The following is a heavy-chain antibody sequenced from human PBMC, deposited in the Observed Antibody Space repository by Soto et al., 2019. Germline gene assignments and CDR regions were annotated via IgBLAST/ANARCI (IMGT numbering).Heavy chain of an antibody. CDR1: GYTFTSYA. CDR3: ARVGPEYSSSSAGGGWFDP. Sequence: QVQLVQSGAEVKKPGASVKVSCKASGYTFTSYAMHWVRQAPGQRLEWMGWINAGNGNTKYSQKFQGRVTITRDTSESTAYMELSSLRSEDTAVYYCARVGPEYSSSSAGGGWFDPWGQGTLVTVSS. CDR2: INAGNGNT. J-gene: IGHJ5*02. V-gene: IGHV1-3*01. D-gene: IGHD6-6*01.